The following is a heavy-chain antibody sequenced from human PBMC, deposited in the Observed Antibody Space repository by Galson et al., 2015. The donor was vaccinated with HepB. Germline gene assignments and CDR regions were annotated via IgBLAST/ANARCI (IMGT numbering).Heavy chain of an antibody. J-gene: IGHJ4*02. CDR3: ARRTASGWQSQFDY. Sequence: SETLSLTCSVSGYSISSSDYTWGWIRQPPGAGLEWIATIYFSGSTNYNPSLKSRVTISADTSKDQFSLNLRSVTAADTAVYYCARRTASGWQSQFDYWGQGALVTVSS. D-gene: IGHD6-19*01. CDR1: GYSISSSDYT. V-gene: IGHV4-39*01. CDR2: IYFSGST.